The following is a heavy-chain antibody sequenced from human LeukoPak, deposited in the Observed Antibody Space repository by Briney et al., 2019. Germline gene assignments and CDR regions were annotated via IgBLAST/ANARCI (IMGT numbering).Heavy chain of an antibody. J-gene: IGHJ4*02. CDR2: IYYSGST. V-gene: IGHV4-59*08. CDR3: ARHLAYDSSGYYSLGAGGLGY. Sequence: SETLSLTCTVSGGSISSYYWSWIRQPPGKGLEWIWYIYYSGSTNYNPSLKSRVTISVDTSKNQFSLKLSSVTAADTAVYYCARHLAYDSSGYYSLGAGGLGYWGQGTLVTVSS. CDR1: GGSISSYY. D-gene: IGHD3-22*01.